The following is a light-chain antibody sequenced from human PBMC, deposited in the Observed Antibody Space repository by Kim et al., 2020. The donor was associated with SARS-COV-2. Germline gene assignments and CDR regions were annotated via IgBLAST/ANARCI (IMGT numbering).Light chain of an antibody. CDR3: QAWDSSTAV. Sequence: SYELTQPPSVSVSPGQTASITCSGSKLGDKYGYWYQKKPGQSPVLVNYQHTKRPSGISQRFSGSSSGNTATLTISRAQTMDEADYCCQAWDSSTAVFGGG. V-gene: IGLV3-1*01. CDR1: KLGDKY. CDR2: QHT. J-gene: IGLJ3*02.